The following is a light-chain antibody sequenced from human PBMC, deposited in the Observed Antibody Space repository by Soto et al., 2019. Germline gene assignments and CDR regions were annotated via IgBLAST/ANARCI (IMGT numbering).Light chain of an antibody. CDR2: DAS. V-gene: IGKV3-11*01. CDR3: QQRSNWPPGTT. CDR1: QSVSSY. Sequence: EIVLTQSPATLSLSPGERATLSCRASQSVSSYLAWYQQKPGQAPRLLIYDASNRATGIPARFSGSGSGTDFTLTISCLEPEDFAVYYCQQRSNWPPGTTFGGGTKVEIK. J-gene: IGKJ4*01.